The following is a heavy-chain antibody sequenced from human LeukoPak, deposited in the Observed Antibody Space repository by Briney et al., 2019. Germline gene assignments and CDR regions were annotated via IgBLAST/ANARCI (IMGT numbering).Heavy chain of an antibody. CDR2: FAKEDDEP. CDR1: GNTLTELT. V-gene: IGHV1-24*01. D-gene: IGHD2/OR15-2a*01. CDR3: RTERKYHLYDH. Sequence: GGSLKLSCTVFGNTLTELTMHWVRQAPGKGLESMGGFAKEDDEPIYAQQVQGRHTMTQHTSTVTAYMELSSLTSQDSAVHYCRTERKYHLYDHWGRGTLVTVSS. J-gene: IGHJ2*01.